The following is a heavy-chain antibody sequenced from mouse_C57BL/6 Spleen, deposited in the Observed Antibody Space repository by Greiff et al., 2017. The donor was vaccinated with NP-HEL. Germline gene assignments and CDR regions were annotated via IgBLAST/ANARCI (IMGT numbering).Heavy chain of an antibody. V-gene: IGHV5-6*02. CDR1: GFTFSSYG. CDR2: ISSGGSYT. D-gene: IGHD4-1*02. CDR3: ARPPTGFAY. Sequence: DVKLVESGGDLVKPGGSLKLSCAASGFTFSSYGMSWVRQTPDKRLEWVATISSGGSYTYYPDSVKGRFTISRDNAKNTLYLQMSSLKSEDTAMYYCARPPTGFAYWGQGTLVTVSA. J-gene: IGHJ3*01.